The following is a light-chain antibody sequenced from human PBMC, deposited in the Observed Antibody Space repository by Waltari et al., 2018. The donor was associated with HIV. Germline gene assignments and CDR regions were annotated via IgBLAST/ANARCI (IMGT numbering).Light chain of an antibody. CDR1: SPNIGSNY. CDR3: AAWDDSLSGHVV. J-gene: IGLJ2*01. V-gene: IGLV1-47*01. Sequence: QSVLTQPPSASGTPGQRVPIPCPGSSPNIGSNYVYWYQPLPGTAPKLLIYRSNQRPSGVPGRFSGSKSGTSASLAISGLRSEDEADYYCAAWDDSLSGHVVFGGGTKLTVL. CDR2: RSN.